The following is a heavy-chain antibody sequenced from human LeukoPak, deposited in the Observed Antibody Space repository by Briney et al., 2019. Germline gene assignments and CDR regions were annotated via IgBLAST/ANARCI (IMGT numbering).Heavy chain of an antibody. V-gene: IGHV4-31*03. CDR1: GGSISSGGYY. D-gene: IGHD6-13*01. CDR2: IYCSGST. CDR3: ARDPRRVAAAGSRGYGMDV. Sequence: SETLSLTCTVSGGSISSGGYYWSWIRQHPGKGLEWIGYIYCSGSTYYNPSLKSRVTISVDTSKNQFSLKLSSVTAADTAVYYCARDPRRVAAAGSRGYGMDVWGQGTTVTVSS. J-gene: IGHJ6*02.